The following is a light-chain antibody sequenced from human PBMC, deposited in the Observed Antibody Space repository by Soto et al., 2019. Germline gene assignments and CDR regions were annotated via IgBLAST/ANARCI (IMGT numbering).Light chain of an antibody. CDR2: DAS. CDR1: QSIRGW. Sequence: DIQMTQSPSTLSASVGDRVTITCRASQSIRGWLAWYQQKPGKAPNLLIYDASPLKSGVTSRFSGRGSGTEFTLTITSLQPDDFATYYCHQYNSFSPWTFGQGTKVEVK. V-gene: IGKV1-5*01. J-gene: IGKJ1*01. CDR3: HQYNSFSPWT.